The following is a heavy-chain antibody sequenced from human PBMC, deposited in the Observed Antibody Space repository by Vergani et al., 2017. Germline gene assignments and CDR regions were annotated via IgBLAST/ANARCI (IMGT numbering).Heavy chain of an antibody. CDR3: ARVYSGSPFSFDY. J-gene: IGHJ4*02. Sequence: QVQLVQSGAEVKKPGSSVKVSCKASGGPLSSYAISWVRQAPGQGLEWMGGITPIFGTANYAQKFQGRVTITADESTNTAYMELSSLRSEDTAVYYCARVYSGSPFSFDYWGQGTLVTVSS. CDR2: ITPIFGTA. D-gene: IGHD1-26*01. V-gene: IGHV1-69*01. CDR1: GGPLSSYA.